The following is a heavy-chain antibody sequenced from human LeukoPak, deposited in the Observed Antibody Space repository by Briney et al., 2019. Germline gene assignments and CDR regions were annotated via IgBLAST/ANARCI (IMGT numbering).Heavy chain of an antibody. J-gene: IGHJ4*02. V-gene: IGHV1-69*05. CDR3: ASGQLVSYYFDY. CDR1: GGTFSSYA. D-gene: IGHD6-6*01. CDR2: IIPIFGTA. Sequence: VASVKVPCKASGGTFSSYAISWVRQAPGQGLEWMGGIIPIFGTANYAQKFQGRVTITTDESTSTAYMELSSLRSEDTAVYYCASGQLVSYYFDYWGQGTLVTVSS.